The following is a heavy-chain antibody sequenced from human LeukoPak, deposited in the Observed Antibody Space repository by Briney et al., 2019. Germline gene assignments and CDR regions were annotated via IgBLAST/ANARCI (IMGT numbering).Heavy chain of an antibody. J-gene: IGHJ5*02. CDR3: AKEGWFDP. V-gene: IGHV7-4-1*02. CDR2: TNTNTGNP. CDR1: GYTFTSYA. Sequence: ASVKVSCKAAGYTFTSYAINWERQAPGQGLEWMGWTNTNTGNPTYSQGVTVRFVFSLDTSVSTAYLQISSRKAEDTAVYYCAKEGWFDPWGQGSLVIVSS.